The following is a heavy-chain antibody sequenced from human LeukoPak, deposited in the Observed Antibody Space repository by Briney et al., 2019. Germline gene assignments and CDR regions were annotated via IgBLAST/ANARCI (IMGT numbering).Heavy chain of an antibody. Sequence: GGSLRLSCEASGFSFLSYGVHWVRQAPGKGLEWVAFISYDGNKQHYGDSVKGRFSISRDNSENTLYLQMNGLRAEDTALYYCAKLAYDASGSSRPFFDIWGQGTMVTV. D-gene: IGHD3-22*01. J-gene: IGHJ3*02. CDR3: AKLAYDASGSSRPFFDI. CDR1: GFSFLSYG. CDR2: ISYDGNKQ. V-gene: IGHV3-30*02.